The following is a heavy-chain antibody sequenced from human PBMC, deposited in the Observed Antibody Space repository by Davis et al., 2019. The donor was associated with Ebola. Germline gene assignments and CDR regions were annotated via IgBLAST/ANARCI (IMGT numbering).Heavy chain of an antibody. CDR2: ISSSSSTI. D-gene: IGHD6-19*01. CDR1: GFTFSSYS. J-gene: IGHJ4*02. V-gene: IGHV3-48*01. Sequence: PGGSLRLSCAASGFTFSSYSMNWVRQAPGKGLEWVSYISSSSSTIYYADSVKGRFTISRDNSKNTLYLQMNSLRAEDTAVYYCARDLDGSGWYGPFDYWGQGTLVTVSS. CDR3: ARDLDGSGWYGPFDY.